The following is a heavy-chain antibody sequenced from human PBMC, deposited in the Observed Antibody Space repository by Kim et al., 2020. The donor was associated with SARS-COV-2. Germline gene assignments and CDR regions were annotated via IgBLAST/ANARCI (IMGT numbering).Heavy chain of an antibody. CDR1: GFNFVNYG. J-gene: IGHJ5*02. D-gene: IGHD1-20*01. Sequence: GGSLRLSCAASGFNFVNYGMNWVRQVPGKRPEWVSYISGGSNKIHYLESVEGRFIISRDNAKNSLSLQMNSLRVEDTAVYYCVRGSNNLDNFFGAWGQGTLVTVSS. CDR3: VRGSNNLDNFFGA. V-gene: IGHV3-48*04. CDR2: ISGGSNKI.